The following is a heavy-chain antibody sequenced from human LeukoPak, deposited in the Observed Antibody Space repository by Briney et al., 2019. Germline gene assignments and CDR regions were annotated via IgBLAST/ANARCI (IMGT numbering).Heavy chain of an antibody. J-gene: IGHJ4*02. Sequence: ASVKVSCKASGGTFSSYAISWVRQAPGQGLEWMGRIIPILGIANYAQKFQGRVTITADKSTSTAYMELSSLRSEDTAVYYCARDPINLRYGCCFDYWGQGTLVTVSS. CDR2: IIPILGIA. D-gene: IGHD3-9*01. CDR1: GGTFSSYA. CDR3: ARDPINLRYGCCFDY. V-gene: IGHV1-69*04.